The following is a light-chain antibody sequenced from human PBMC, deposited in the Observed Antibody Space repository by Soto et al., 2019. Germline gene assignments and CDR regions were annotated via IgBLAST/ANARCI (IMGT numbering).Light chain of an antibody. CDR3: QHNGGPPLFP. J-gene: IGKJ3*01. Sequence: EIVLTQSPGTLSLSPGERATLSCRASQSVSSSYLAWYQQKPGQAPRLLIYGASSRATGIPDRFSGSGSGTASISPFGSLELEVLPCYYCQHNGGPPLFPFAPGPKWISN. CDR1: QSVSSSY. CDR2: GAS. V-gene: IGKV3-20*01.